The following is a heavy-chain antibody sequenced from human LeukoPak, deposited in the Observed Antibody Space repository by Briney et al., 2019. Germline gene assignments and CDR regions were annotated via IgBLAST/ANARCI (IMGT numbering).Heavy chain of an antibody. CDR3: ARDLKEVIQLWSRKTNNYFDY. Sequence: SETLSLTCTVSGGSISSSSYYWGWIRQPPGTGLEWIGSIYYSGSTYYNPSLKSRVTISVDTSKNQFSLKLSSVTAADTAVYYCARDLKEVIQLWSRKTNNYFDYWGQGTLVTVSS. CDR2: IYYSGST. CDR1: GGSISSSSYY. D-gene: IGHD5-18*01. J-gene: IGHJ4*02. V-gene: IGHV4-39*07.